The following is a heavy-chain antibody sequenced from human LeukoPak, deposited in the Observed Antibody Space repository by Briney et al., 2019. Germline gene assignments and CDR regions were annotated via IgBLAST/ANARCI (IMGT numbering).Heavy chain of an antibody. CDR3: NGYCSSASCYSDMDV. V-gene: IGHV3-74*01. Sequence: GGSLRLSCAASGFTFSSYWMHWVRQAPGKGLVWVSRINSDGSSTIYADSVKGRFTISRDNAKNSLYLQMNSLRAEDTALYYCNGYCSSASCYSDMDVWGQGTTVTVSS. D-gene: IGHD2-2*02. J-gene: IGHJ6*02. CDR1: GFTFSSYW. CDR2: INSDGSST.